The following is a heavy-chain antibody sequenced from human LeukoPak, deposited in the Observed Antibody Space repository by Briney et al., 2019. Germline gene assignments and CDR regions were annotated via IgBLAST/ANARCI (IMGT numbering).Heavy chain of an antibody. CDR1: GFTFSNYA. CDR2: IGGSGDST. CDR3: ATGILTGYSGYSDH. Sequence: GASLRLSCAASGFTFSNYAMSWVRQAPGKGLEWVSVIGGSGDSTYYADSVKGRFTISRDNSKNTLYLQMNSLRAEDTAVYYCATGILTGYSGYSDHWGQGTLVTVSS. D-gene: IGHD3-9*01. J-gene: IGHJ4*02. V-gene: IGHV3-23*01.